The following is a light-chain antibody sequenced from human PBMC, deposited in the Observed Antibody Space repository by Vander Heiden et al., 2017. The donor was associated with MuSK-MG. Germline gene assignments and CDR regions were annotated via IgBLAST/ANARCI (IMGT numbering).Light chain of an antibody. Sequence: ELALTQSPGTLSLSPGERATLSCRASQSVSSSYLAWYQQKSGQAPRLLVYGASSRATGIPDRGSGSGSGTDFTLTISRLEPEDFAVYYCQQYGSAAITFGQGTRLEIK. CDR2: GAS. V-gene: IGKV3-20*01. J-gene: IGKJ5*01. CDR3: QQYGSAAIT. CDR1: QSVSSSY.